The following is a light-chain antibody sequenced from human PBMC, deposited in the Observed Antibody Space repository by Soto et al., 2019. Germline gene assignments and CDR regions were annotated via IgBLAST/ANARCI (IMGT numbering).Light chain of an antibody. J-gene: IGLJ2*01. CDR3: QAWDSTTAV. V-gene: IGLV3-1*01. Sequence: SYELTQPPSVSVSPGQTASITCSGDKLGDKYACWYQQKPGQSPVLVIYQDRKRPSGIPERFSGSNSGNTATLTISGTQAMDEADYYCQAWDSTTAVFRGGTKLTVL. CDR1: KLGDKY. CDR2: QDR.